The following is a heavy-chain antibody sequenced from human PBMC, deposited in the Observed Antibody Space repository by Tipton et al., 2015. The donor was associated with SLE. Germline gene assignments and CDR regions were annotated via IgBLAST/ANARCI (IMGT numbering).Heavy chain of an antibody. J-gene: IGHJ4*02. D-gene: IGHD6-6*01. V-gene: IGHV3-7*01. CDR3: GRVGYSGWSIEY. CDR1: GFRISDYW. CDR2: INQDVSAI. Sequence: SLRLSCAASGFRISDYWMYWVRQAPGKGLEWVANINQDVSAICYVDSVKGRFTISRDNAKNSLSLQINSLRAEDTAVYYCGRVGYSGWSIEYWGQGTLVTVSS.